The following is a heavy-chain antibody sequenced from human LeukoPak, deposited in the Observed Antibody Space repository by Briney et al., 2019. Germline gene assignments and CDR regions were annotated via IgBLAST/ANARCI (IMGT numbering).Heavy chain of an antibody. CDR2: INSNSGAR. D-gene: IGHD1-26*01. J-gene: IGHJ4*02. Sequence: ASVTVSCKASGYTFSGYYMHWVRQAPGQGLESMGWINSNSGARNYAPKFQGRVTFSRDNSISTAYMELSSLRSDDTAIYYCARGRGGATTGFGHWGQGTLVTVSS. CDR3: ARGRGGATTGFGH. V-gene: IGHV1-2*02. CDR1: GYTFSGYY.